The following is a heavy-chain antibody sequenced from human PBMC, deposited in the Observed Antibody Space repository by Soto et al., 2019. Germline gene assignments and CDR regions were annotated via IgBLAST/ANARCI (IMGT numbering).Heavy chain of an antibody. V-gene: IGHV1-69*02. Sequence: QVQLVQSGAEVKKPGSSVKVSCKASGGTFSSYTISWVRQAPGQGLEWMGRIIPILGIANYAQKFQGRVTITADKSTSTAYMELSSMRSEDTAVYYCARGMRGGYSYGYYYWGQGTLVTVSS. CDR1: GGTFSSYT. CDR2: IIPILGIA. CDR3: ARGMRGGYSYGYYY. J-gene: IGHJ4*02. D-gene: IGHD5-18*01.